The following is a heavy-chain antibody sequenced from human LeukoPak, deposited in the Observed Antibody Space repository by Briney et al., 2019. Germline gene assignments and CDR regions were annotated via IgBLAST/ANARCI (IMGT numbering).Heavy chain of an antibody. CDR3: ARANYYDSTGYLPVVYPSDY. CDR2: IYHSGST. Sequence: PSETLSLTCTVSGGSISSYYWSWIRQPPGKGLEWIGYIYHSGSTYYNPSLKSRVTMSLDTSKNQFSLKLRSVTAADTAVYYCARANYYDSTGYLPVVYPSDYWGQGTLVTVSS. J-gene: IGHJ4*02. D-gene: IGHD3-22*01. V-gene: IGHV4-59*12. CDR1: GGSISSYY.